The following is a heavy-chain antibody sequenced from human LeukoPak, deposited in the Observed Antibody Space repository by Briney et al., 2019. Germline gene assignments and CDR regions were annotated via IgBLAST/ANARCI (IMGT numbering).Heavy chain of an antibody. D-gene: IGHD6-13*01. V-gene: IGHV3-53*01. CDR3: ASRSIAAAGGIDP. CDR2: IYSGGST. J-gene: IGHJ5*02. CDR1: GFTFSSYA. Sequence: GGSLRLSCAASGFTFSSYAMSWVRQAPGKGLEWVSVIYSGGSTYYADSVKGRFTISRDDSKNTLYLQMNSLRAEDTAVYYCASRSIAAAGGIDPWGQGTLVTVSS.